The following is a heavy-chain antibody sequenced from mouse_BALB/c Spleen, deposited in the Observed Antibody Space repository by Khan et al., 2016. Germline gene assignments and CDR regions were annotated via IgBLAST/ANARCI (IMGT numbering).Heavy chain of an antibody. V-gene: IGHV14-3*02. J-gene: IGHJ2*01. CDR1: GFNIKDTY. Sequence: MQLEESGAELVKPGASVKLSCTASGFNIKDTYMHWVKQRPEQGLEWIGRIDPANGNTKYDPKFQGKATITADTSSNTAYLQLSSLTSEDTAVYYCAGNFDYWGQGTTLTVSS. CDR2: IDPANGNT. CDR3: AGNFDY.